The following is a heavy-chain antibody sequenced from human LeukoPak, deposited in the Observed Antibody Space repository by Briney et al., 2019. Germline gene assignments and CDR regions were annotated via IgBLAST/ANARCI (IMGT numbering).Heavy chain of an antibody. Sequence: ASVKVSCKASGYTFTSYGISWVRQAPGQGLEWMGWISAYNGNTNYAQKLQGRVTMTTDTSTSTAYMELRSLRSGDTAVYYCARVGGLRYFDWLLLSTATHDPFDYWGQGTLVTVSS. CDR2: ISAYNGNT. J-gene: IGHJ4*02. V-gene: IGHV1-18*01. CDR3: ARVGGLRYFDWLLLSTATHDPFDY. D-gene: IGHD3-9*01. CDR1: GYTFTSYG.